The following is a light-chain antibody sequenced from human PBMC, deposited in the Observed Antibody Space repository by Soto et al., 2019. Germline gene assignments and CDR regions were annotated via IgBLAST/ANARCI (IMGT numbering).Light chain of an antibody. CDR1: SSDVGGYDY. Sequence: QSALTQPASVSGSPGQSVTISCTGTSSDVGGYDYVSWYQQHPGTAPKLMLYEVNNRPSGVSNRFTGSKSANTASLIISGLKTEDEADYYCSAYTTTSTLIVGTGTKLTLL. CDR3: SAYTTTSTLI. J-gene: IGLJ1*01. V-gene: IGLV2-14*01. CDR2: EVN.